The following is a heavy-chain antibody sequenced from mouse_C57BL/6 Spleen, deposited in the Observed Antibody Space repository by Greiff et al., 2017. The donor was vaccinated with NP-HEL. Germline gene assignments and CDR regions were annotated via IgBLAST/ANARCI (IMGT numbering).Heavy chain of an antibody. J-gene: IGHJ2*01. CDR2: INPNYGTT. CDR3: ALYYYGSSSYYFDY. CDR1: GYSFTDYN. D-gene: IGHD1-1*01. V-gene: IGHV1-39*01. Sequence: VHVKQSGPELVKPGASVKISCKASGYSFTDYNMNWVKQSNGKSLEWIGVINPNYGTTSYNQKFKGKATLTVDQSSSTAYMQLNSLTSEDSAVYYCALYYYGSSSYYFDYWGQGTTLTVSS.